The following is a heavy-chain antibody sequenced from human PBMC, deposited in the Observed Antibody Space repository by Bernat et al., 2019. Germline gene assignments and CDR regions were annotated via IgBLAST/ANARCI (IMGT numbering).Heavy chain of an antibody. Sequence: QVQLVQSGAEVKKPGASVKVSCKASGYTFTNYGISWVRQAPGQGLEWMGWISAYNGNTNYAQSLQGRVTMTTDTSTSTAYMELMSLRSDDTAVYYCARDIGSAGTTVTTHGYWGQGNLVTVSS. CDR3: ARDIGSAGTTVTTHGY. CDR2: ISAYNGNT. J-gene: IGHJ4*02. CDR1: GYTFTNYG. D-gene: IGHD4-17*01. V-gene: IGHV1-18*01.